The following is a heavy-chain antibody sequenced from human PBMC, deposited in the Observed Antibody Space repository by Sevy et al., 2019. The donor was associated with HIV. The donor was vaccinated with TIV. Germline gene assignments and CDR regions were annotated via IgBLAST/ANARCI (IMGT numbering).Heavy chain of an antibody. CDR1: GFTFGTHA. V-gene: IGHV3-23*01. CDR2: ISGSGGST. Sequence: GGSLRLSCATSGFTFGTHAMSWVRQAPGKGLEWVSGISGSGGSTYYADSEKGRFTISRDKSKKTLYLQVNSLRAEDTAVYYCAKGVYDFWSGRSDIFDIWGQGTMVTVSS. CDR3: AKGVYDFWSGRSDIFDI. D-gene: IGHD3-3*01. J-gene: IGHJ3*02.